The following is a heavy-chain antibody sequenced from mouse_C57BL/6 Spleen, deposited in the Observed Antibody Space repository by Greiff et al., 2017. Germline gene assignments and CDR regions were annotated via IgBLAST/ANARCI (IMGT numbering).Heavy chain of an antibody. CDR2: ISSGSSTI. V-gene: IGHV5-17*01. Sequence: EVKLMESGGGLVKPGGSLKLSCAASGFTFSDYGMHWVRQAPEKGLEWVAYISSGSSTIYYADTVKGRFTISRDNAKNSLVLQMRRRVGEDTAMYYCAREGYEAMDYWGQGTSVTV. J-gene: IGHJ4*01. CDR3: AREGYEAMDY. CDR1: GFTFSDYG.